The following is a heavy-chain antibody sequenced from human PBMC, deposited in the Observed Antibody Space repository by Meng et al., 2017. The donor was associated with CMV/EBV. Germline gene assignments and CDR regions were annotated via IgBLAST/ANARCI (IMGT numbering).Heavy chain of an antibody. CDR1: GYTFTSYD. V-gene: IGHV1-8*03. J-gene: IGHJ6*02. CDR2: MNPNSGNT. D-gene: IGHD2-2*01. Sequence: ASVMVSCKASGYTFTSYDINWVRQATGQGLEWMGWMNPNSGNTGYAQKFQGRVTITRNTSISTAYMELSSLRSEDTAVYYCARGGDCSSTSCYVEKWFFPLQQVYGMDVWGQGTTVTVSS. CDR3: ARGGDCSSTSCYVEKWFFPLQQVYGMDV.